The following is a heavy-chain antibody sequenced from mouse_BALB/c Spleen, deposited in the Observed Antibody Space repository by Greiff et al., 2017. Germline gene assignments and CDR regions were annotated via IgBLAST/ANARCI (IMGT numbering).Heavy chain of an antibody. CDR2: SRNKANDYTT. Sequence: EVQLVESGGGLVQPGGSLRLSCATSGFTFSDFYMEWVRQPPGKRLEWIAASRNKANDYTTEYSASVKGRFIVSRDTSQSILYLQMNALRAEDTAIYYCAREAPLTGTWSMDVWGQGTSVTVSS. D-gene: IGHD4-1*01. V-gene: IGHV7-1*02. CDR1: GFTFSDFY. CDR3: AREAPLTGTWSMDV. J-gene: IGHJ4*01.